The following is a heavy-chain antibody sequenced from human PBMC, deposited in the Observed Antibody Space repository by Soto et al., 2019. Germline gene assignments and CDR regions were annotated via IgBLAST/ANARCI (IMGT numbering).Heavy chain of an antibody. D-gene: IGHD3-3*01. J-gene: IGHJ5*02. CDR3: ARDLNFGVVPVHWFDP. CDR2: IWYDGSNK. Sequence: GGSLRLSCAASGLTFNSYGMHWFRQAPGKGLEWVAVIWYDGSNKYYADSVKGRFTISRDNSKNTLYLQMNSLRAEDTAVYYCARDLNFGVVPVHWFDPRGPGTLVTVSS. V-gene: IGHV3-33*01. CDR1: GLTFNSYG.